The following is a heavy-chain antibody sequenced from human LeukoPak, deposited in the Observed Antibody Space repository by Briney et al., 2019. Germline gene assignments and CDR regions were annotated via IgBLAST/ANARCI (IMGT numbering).Heavy chain of an antibody. D-gene: IGHD3-22*01. CDR3: ARGFGDYYDSSGYYLFDY. CDR1: GFTFSSYW. V-gene: IGHV3-74*01. Sequence: GGSLRLSCAASGFTFSSYWMHWVRHAPGKGLVWVSRINTDGSSTSYADSVKGRFTISRDNAKNTLYLHMNSLRAEDTAVYYCARGFGDYYDSSGYYLFDYWGQGTLVTVSS. CDR2: INTDGSST. J-gene: IGHJ4*02.